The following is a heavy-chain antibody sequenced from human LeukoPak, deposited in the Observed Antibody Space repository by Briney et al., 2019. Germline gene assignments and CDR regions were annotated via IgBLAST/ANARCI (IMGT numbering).Heavy chain of an antibody. CDR1: GFSFSSYD. CDR3: AKATGYSSSWFFY. J-gene: IGHJ4*02. Sequence: GGSLRLSCAASGFSFSSYDMSWVRQAPGKGLEWVSAISGSGGSTYYADSVKGRFTISRDNSKNTLYLQMNSLRAEDTAVYYCAKATGYSSSWFFYWGQGTLVTVSS. D-gene: IGHD6-13*01. CDR2: ISGSGGST. V-gene: IGHV3-23*01.